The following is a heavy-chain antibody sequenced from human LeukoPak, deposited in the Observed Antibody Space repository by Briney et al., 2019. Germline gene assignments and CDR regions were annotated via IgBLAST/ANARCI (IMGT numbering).Heavy chain of an antibody. J-gene: IGHJ4*02. D-gene: IGHD5-12*01. CDR1: GGSFSGYY. CDR2: INHSGST. CDR3: ARLPRGYSGFLDY. Sequence: SETLSLTCAVYGGSFSGYYWSWIRQPPGKGLEWIGEINHSGSTNYNPSLKSRVTISVDTSKNQFSLKLSSVTAADTAVHYCARLPRGYSGFLDYWGQGTLVTVSS. V-gene: IGHV4-34*01.